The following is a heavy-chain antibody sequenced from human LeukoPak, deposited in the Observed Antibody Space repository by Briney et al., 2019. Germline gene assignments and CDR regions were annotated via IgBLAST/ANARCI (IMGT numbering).Heavy chain of an antibody. J-gene: IGHJ6*03. D-gene: IGHD6-19*01. CDR3: AKGSKAVLFTRDHYMDV. CDR1: EFTFSNYW. CDR2: INEDGSDE. V-gene: IGHV3-7*01. Sequence: GGSLRLSCAASEFTFSNYWMSWVRQAPGKGLEWVASINEDGSDEYYVDSVKGRLTISRDNAKNSLYLQMNSLRAEDTAVYFCAKGSKAVLFTRDHYMDVWGKGTTVTISS.